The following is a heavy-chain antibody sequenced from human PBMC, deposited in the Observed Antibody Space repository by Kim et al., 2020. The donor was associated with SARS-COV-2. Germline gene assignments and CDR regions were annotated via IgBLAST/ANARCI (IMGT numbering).Heavy chain of an antibody. CDR1: DFTFSSYW. CDR2: IKSDGSTT. CDR3: ARDLSGSRRTDN. V-gene: IGHV3-74*01. J-gene: IGHJ4*02. Sequence: GGSLRLSCAASDFTFSSYWMHWVRQAPGEGLVWLSRIKSDGSTTDYADSVRGRFTISRDNAKNTLYLQMNSLRVEDTAVYYCARDLSGSRRTDNWGQGTL. D-gene: IGHD3-3*02.